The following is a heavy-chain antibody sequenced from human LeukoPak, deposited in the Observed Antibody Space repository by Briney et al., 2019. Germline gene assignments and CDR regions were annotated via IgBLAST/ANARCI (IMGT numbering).Heavy chain of an antibody. Sequence: GGSLRLSCAASGFTFSSYGMRWVRQAPGKGLEWVAVIWYDGSNKYYADSVKGRFTISRDNSKNTLYLQMNSPRAEDTAVYYCARGTSFSGWGSYRHDFDPWGQGTLVTVSS. CDR2: IWYDGSNK. D-gene: IGHD3-16*02. V-gene: IGHV3-33*01. CDR3: ARGTSFSGWGSYRHDFDP. CDR1: GFTFSSYG. J-gene: IGHJ5*02.